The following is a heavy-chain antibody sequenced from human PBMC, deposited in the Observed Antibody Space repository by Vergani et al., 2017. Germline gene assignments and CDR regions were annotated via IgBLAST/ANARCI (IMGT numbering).Heavy chain of an antibody. V-gene: IGHV1-69*01. J-gene: IGHJ6*03. CDR2: IIPIFGTA. Sequence: QVQLVQSGAEVKKPGSSVKVSCKASGGTFSSYAISWVRQAPGQGLEWMGGIIPIFGTANYAQKFQGRVTITADESTSTAYMELSSLRSEDTAVYYCAGRSSSSLGYYYMGVWGKGTPVTVSS. CDR1: GGTFSSYA. CDR3: AGRSSSSLGYYYMGV. D-gene: IGHD6-6*01.